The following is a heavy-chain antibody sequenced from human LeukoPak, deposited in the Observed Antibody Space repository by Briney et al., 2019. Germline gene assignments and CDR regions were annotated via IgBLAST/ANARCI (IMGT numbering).Heavy chain of an antibody. D-gene: IGHD6-19*01. V-gene: IGHV4-38-2*02. CDR2: INHSGST. CDR3: ARRRAVAGTYGP. J-gene: IGHJ5*02. CDR1: GYSISSGYY. Sequence: SETLSLTCTVSGYSISSGYYWSWIRQPPGKGLEWIGEINHSGSTNYNPSLKSRVTISVDTSKNQFPLKLSSVTAADTAVYYCARRRAVAGTYGPWGQGTLVTVSS.